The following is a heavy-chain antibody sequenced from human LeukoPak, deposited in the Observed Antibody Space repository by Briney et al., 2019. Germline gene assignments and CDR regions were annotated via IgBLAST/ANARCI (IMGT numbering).Heavy chain of an antibody. CDR2: IYTSGST. CDR1: GGSISSGSYY. V-gene: IGHV4-61*02. CDR3: ARDLARYYYDSSGYYTDAFDI. J-gene: IGHJ3*02. Sequence: SETLSLTCTVSGGSISSGSYYWSWIRQPAGKGLEWIGRIYTSGSTNYNPSLKSRVTISVDTSKNQLSLKLSSVTAADTAVYYCARDLARYYYDSSGYYTDAFDIWGQGTMVTVSS. D-gene: IGHD3-22*01.